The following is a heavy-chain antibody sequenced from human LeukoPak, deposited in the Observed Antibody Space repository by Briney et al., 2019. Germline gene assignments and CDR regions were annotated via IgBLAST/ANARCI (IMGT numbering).Heavy chain of an antibody. CDR1: GYTFTSYG. Sequence: GASVKVSCKASGYTFTSYGISWVRQAPGQGLEWMGWISAYNGNTNYAQKLQGRVTMTTDTSTSRAYRELRSLRSDDTAVYYCARGPSYYYDSSGYQCLFYWGQGTLVTVSS. J-gene: IGHJ4*02. D-gene: IGHD3-22*01. CDR2: ISAYNGNT. CDR3: ARGPSYYYDSSGYQCLFY. V-gene: IGHV1-18*01.